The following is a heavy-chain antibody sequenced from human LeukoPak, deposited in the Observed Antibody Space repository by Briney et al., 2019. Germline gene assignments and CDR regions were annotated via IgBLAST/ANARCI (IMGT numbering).Heavy chain of an antibody. CDR2: IWYDASNK. CDR1: GISFRSYG. CDR3: ARSRGYSNEGMEIDY. Sequence: PGGSLRLSCAASGISFRSYGMHWVRQAPGKGLEWVTFIWYDASNKYYAESVKGRFTISRDNSRNTVFLQMNSLRAEDTGIYYCARSRGYSNEGMEIDYWGQGTLVTVSS. D-gene: IGHD5-18*01. J-gene: IGHJ4*02. V-gene: IGHV3-33*01.